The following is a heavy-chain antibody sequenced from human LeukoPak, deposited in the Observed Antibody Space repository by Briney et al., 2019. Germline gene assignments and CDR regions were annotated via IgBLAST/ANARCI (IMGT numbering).Heavy chain of an antibody. CDR2: ISVSGDTT. D-gene: IGHD4-11*01. J-gene: IGHJ4*02. CDR1: GFTFSNFA. Sequence: GGSLRLSCAASGFTFSNFAVSWVRQAPGKGLEWVSAISVSGDTTFYADSVKGRFTIFRDNSKNTLYLQMNSLRAEDTAVYYCAKDPTTGLRGYFDYWGQGTLVTVSS. CDR3: AKDPTTGLRGYFDY. V-gene: IGHV3-23*01.